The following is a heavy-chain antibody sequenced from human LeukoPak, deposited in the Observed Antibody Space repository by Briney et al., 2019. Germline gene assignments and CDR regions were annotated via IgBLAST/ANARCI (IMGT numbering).Heavy chain of an antibody. CDR3: ARTYGDYLVYFDY. CDR1: VGSFSGYY. Sequence: SETLSLTCAVYVGSFSGYYWGWIRQPPGKGLEWIGEINHSGSTNYSPSLKSRVTISVDTSKNQFSLKLSSVTAADTAVYYCARTYGDYLVYFDYWGQGTLVTVSS. V-gene: IGHV4-34*01. CDR2: INHSGST. J-gene: IGHJ4*02. D-gene: IGHD4-17*01.